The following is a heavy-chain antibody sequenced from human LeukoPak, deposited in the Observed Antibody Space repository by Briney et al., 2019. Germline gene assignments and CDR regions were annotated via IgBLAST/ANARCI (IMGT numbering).Heavy chain of an antibody. CDR1: GYTFPGYY. Sequence: GASVKVSCKASGYTFPGYYMHWVRQAPGQGLEWMGWINPNSGGTNYAQKFQGRVTMTRDTSISTAYMELSGLRSDDTAVYYCAREHSSSSGKVFDYWGQGTLVTVSS. V-gene: IGHV1-2*02. J-gene: IGHJ4*02. CDR3: AREHSSSSGKVFDY. CDR2: INPNSGGT. D-gene: IGHD6-6*01.